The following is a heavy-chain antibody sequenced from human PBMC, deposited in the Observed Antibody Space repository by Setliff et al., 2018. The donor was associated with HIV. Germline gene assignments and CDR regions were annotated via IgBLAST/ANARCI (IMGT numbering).Heavy chain of an antibody. CDR3: ARGPAEWQIVVVPAAHWYFDL. D-gene: IGHD2-2*01. J-gene: IGHJ2*01. CDR1: GYSLSSDYY. Sequence: SETLSLTCAVSGYSLSSDYYWGWIRQPPGKGLEWIASIYHSGSTYYNPSLKSRVTISLDTSNNHFSLKLSSVTAADTAVYYCARGPAEWQIVVVPAAHWYFDLWGRGTLVTVSS. CDR2: IYHSGST. V-gene: IGHV4-38-2*01.